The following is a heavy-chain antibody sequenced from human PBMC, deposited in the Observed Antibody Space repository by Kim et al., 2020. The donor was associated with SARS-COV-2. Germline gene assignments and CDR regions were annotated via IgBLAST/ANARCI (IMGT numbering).Heavy chain of an antibody. D-gene: IGHD2-21*01. Sequence: GGSLRLSCAASGFSFSSYWMTWVRQAPGKGLEWVATLNEDGSKRYYLHSMKGRFTIFRDNAEKSLYLQMSSLRVEDTAMYYCVRGVVATPGTDYWGQGTLVTVSS. CDR3: VRGVVATPGTDY. CDR1: GFSFSSYW. J-gene: IGHJ4*02. V-gene: IGHV3-7*04. CDR2: LNEDGSKR.